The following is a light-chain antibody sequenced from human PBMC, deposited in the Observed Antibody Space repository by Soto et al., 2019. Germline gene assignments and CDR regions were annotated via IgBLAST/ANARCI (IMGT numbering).Light chain of an antibody. V-gene: IGLV2-14*01. CDR1: SSDSGGYDY. Sequence: QSALTQPASVSGSPGQSITISCTGTSSDSGGYDYVSWYQQHPGEAPKLMIYDVSNRPSGVSNRFSGSKSGNTASLTISGLQAEDEADYYCSSYTRSSTRVFGTGTKLTVL. CDR3: SSYTRSSTRV. J-gene: IGLJ1*01. CDR2: DVS.